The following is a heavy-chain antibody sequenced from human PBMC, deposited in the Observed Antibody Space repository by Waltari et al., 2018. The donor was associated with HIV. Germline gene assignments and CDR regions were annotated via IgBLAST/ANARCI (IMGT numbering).Heavy chain of an antibody. CDR2: ISNRADLA. J-gene: IGHJ6*02. D-gene: IGHD2-15*01. CDR3: AKRYCSGDRCYSADYPIDV. V-gene: IGHV3-23*01. CDR1: GFTFSTYA. Sequence: EVQLLESGGGFVQPGGSLRLSCAASGFTFSTYAMSWVRQAPGKGLDGFSCISNRADLASKPDSLKGRFIISRDNSKNTLYLQMNSLRAEDTAIYYCAKRYCSGDRCYSADYPIDVWGQGTTVTVSS.